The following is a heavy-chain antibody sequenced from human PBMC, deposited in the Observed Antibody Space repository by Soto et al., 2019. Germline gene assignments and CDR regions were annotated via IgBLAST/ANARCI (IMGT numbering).Heavy chain of an antibody. D-gene: IGHD1-26*01. CDR2: IYSGGGT. CDR3: ARGGVQDAFDI. V-gene: IGHV3-23*03. CDR1: GFTFSSYA. Sequence: LRLSCAASGFTFSSYAMTWVRQAPGKGLEWVSVIYSGGGTYYADSVEGRFTISRDTSKNTLHLQMNDLRAEDTAPYYCARGGVQDAFDIWGQGTMVTVSS. J-gene: IGHJ3*02.